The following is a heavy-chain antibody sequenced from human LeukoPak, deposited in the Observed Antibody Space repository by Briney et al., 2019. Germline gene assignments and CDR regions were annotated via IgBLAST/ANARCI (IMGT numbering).Heavy chain of an antibody. D-gene: IGHD6-19*01. CDR1: GFTFSSYA. CDR2: ISDSGDTT. J-gene: IGHJ4*02. Sequence: GGSLRLSCAASGFTFSSYAMSWVRQAPGKGLEWVSVISDSGDTTYYADSVKGRFTISRDNSKNTLYLQMNSLRAEDTAVYHCARLMYSSGPFDSWGQGTLVTVSS. CDR3: ARLMYSSGPFDS. V-gene: IGHV3-23*01.